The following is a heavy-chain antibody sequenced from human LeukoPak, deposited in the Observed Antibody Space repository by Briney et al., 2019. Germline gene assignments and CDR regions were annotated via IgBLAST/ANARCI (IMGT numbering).Heavy chain of an antibody. D-gene: IGHD5-24*01. J-gene: IGHJ6*03. CDR2: IYYTGST. CDR1: GGSVTSGSYY. V-gene: IGHV4-61*01. CDR3: ATSLESYYYMDV. Sequence: PSETLSLTCTISGGSVTSGSYYWSWIRQPPEKGLEWIGYIYYTGSTDYNPSLKSRVTISVETSKNQFSLQLSSVTAADTAIYYCATSLESYYYMDVWGKGTTVTFSS.